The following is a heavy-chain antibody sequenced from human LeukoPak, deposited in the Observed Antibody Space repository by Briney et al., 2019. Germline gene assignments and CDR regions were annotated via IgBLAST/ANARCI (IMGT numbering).Heavy chain of an antibody. CDR2: IYTSGST. CDR3: ARDRDFGSGYFDY. Sequence: KXLXXIGRIYTSGSTNYNPSLKSRVTMSVDTSKNQFSLKLSSVTAADTAVYYCARDRDFGSGYFDYWGQGTLVTVSS. V-gene: IGHV4-4*07. D-gene: IGHD3-3*01. J-gene: IGHJ4*02.